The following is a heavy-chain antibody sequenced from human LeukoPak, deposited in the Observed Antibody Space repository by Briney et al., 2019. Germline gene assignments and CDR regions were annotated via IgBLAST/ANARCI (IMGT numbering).Heavy chain of an antibody. D-gene: IGHD1-26*01. CDR2: IKQDGSDK. V-gene: IGHV3-7*01. CDR3: ARGVGDFDY. J-gene: IGHJ4*02. CDR1: GFIFSSYG. Sequence: GGSLRLSCAASGFIFSSYGMHWVRQAPGKGLEWVANIKQDGSDKYYVDSVKGRFTISRDNAKNSLYLQMNSLRAEDTAVYYCARGVGDFDYWGQGTLVTVSS.